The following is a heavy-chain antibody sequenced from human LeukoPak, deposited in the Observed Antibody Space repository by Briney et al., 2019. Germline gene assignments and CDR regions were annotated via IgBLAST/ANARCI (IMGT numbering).Heavy chain of an antibody. V-gene: IGHV4-31*03. J-gene: IGHJ4*02. CDR2: IYYSGST. D-gene: IGHD5-24*01. CDR1: GGSISSGGYY. Sequence: SETLSLTCTVSGGSISSGGYYWSWIRQHPGKGLEWIGYIYYSGSTYYNPSLKSRVTISVDTSKNQFSLKLSSVTAADTTVYYCARASTLEMATISFDYWGQGTLVTVSS. CDR3: ARASTLEMATISFDY.